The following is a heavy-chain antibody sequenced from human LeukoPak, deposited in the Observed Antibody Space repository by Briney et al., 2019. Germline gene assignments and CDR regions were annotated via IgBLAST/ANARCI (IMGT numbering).Heavy chain of an antibody. V-gene: IGHV4-39*07. CDR3: ARIVGYCSGGSCHGYWFDP. J-gene: IGHJ5*02. CDR2: IYYSGSS. CDR1: GGSISSSSSY. D-gene: IGHD2-15*01. Sequence: PSETLSLTCSVSGGSISSSSSYWGWIRQPPGKGLEWIGSIYYSGSSFDNPALKSRVTISVDTSKNQFSLKLSSVTAADTAVYYCARIVGYCSGGSCHGYWFDPWGQGTLVTVSS.